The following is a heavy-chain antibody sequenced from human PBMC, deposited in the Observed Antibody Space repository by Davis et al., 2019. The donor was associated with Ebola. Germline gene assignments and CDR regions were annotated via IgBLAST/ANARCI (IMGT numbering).Heavy chain of an antibody. J-gene: IGHJ6*03. CDR3: ARSGYSYGYLGDYYYMDV. V-gene: IGHV2-26*01. D-gene: IGHD5-18*01. CDR2: IFSNDEK. CDR1: GFSLSNARMG. Sequence: SGPTLVKPTETLTLTCTVSGFSLSNARMGVSWIRQPPGKALEWLAHIFSNDEKSYSTSLKSRLTISKDTSKSQVVLTMTNMDPVDTATYYCARSGYSYGYLGDYYYMDVWGKGTTVTVSS.